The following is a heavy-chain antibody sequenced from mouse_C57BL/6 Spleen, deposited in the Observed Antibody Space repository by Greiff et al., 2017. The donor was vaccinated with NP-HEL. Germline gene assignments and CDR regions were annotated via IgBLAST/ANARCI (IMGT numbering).Heavy chain of an antibody. CDR2: INPSSGYT. CDR3: ASYYYGSRDYAMDY. D-gene: IGHD1-1*01. Sequence: QVQLQQSGAELVRPGASVKMSCKASGYTFTSYTMHWVKQRPGQGLEWIGYINPSSGYTKYNQKFKDKATLTADKSSSTAYMQLSSLTSEDSAVYYCASYYYGSRDYAMDYWGQGTSVTVSS. CDR1: GYTFTSYT. J-gene: IGHJ4*01. V-gene: IGHV1-4*01.